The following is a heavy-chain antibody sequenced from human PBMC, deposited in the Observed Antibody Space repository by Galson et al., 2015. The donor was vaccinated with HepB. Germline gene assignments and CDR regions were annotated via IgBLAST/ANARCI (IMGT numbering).Heavy chain of an antibody. D-gene: IGHD2-2*02. CDR1: GFTFSSYR. V-gene: IGHV3-7*03. CDR2: IKQDGSEK. CDR3: ARDRPSFAGYCSSTSCYTDYYYYGMDV. J-gene: IGHJ6*02. Sequence: SLRLSCAASGFTFSSYRMSWVRQAPGKGLEWVANIKQDGSEKYYVDSVKGRFTISRDNAKNSLYLQMNSLRAEDTAVYYCARDRPSFAGYCSSTSCYTDYYYYGMDVWGQGTTVTVSS.